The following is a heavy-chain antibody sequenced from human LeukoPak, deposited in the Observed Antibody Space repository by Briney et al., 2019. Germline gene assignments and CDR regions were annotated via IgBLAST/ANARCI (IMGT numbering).Heavy chain of an antibody. CDR3: ARDQALQLVGDS. D-gene: IGHD6-13*01. Sequence: GGSLRLSCAASGFTFDTHHMSWVRQAPGKGLEWLSDITGSGGTTHYSDSVTGRFTISRDNSKNTLYLHMDSLRVEDTAVYYCARDQALQLVGDSWGQGTLVSVSS. J-gene: IGHJ4*02. V-gene: IGHV3-23*01. CDR1: GFTFDTHH. CDR2: ITGSGGTT.